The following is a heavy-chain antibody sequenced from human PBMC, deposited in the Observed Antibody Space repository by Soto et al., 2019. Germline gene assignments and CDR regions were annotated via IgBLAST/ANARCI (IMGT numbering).Heavy chain of an antibody. CDR3: VKDGVTSIVGLVYDGVNI. Sequence: EVQLVESGGDLVQPSRSLRLSCAASGFTFDDYPMHWVRQAPGKGLEWVSGISWNSGSIGYANSVKGRFAISRDNAKKCQYLQMNGLRAEDTALYVCVKDGVTSIVGLVYDGVNIGGRGTMVTVSS. D-gene: IGHD3-3*01. J-gene: IGHJ3*02. V-gene: IGHV3-9*01. CDR2: ISWNSGSI. CDR1: GFTFDDYP.